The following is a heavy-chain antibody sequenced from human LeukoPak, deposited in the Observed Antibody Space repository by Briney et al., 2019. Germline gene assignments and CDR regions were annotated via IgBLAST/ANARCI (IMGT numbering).Heavy chain of an antibody. J-gene: IGHJ4*02. Sequence: ASVKVSCKSSGYTFTSYDINWVRQATGQGLEWMGWMNPNSGYTGYAQKFQGRVTMTRNTSINTTYVELSSLTSEDTAVYYCARLLDSGGYYSPLDYWGQGTLVTVSS. CDR1: GYTFTSYD. CDR2: MNPNSGYT. CDR3: ARLLDSGGYYSPLDY. V-gene: IGHV1-8*01. D-gene: IGHD3-22*01.